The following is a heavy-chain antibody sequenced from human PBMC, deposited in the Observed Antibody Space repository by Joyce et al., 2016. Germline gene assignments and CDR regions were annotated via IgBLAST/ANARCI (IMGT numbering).Heavy chain of an antibody. CDR3: AREGLPHGGFDY. Sequence: QVQLVQSGTEVKKPGASVKVSCKASGFTFTGYYMHWVRQAPGKGLEMMGWIKIENCDTHSTQNFQGRVTMTRDTSINTAYMEVTRLRSDDTAFYYCAREGLPHGGFDYWGLGTLVTVSS. J-gene: IGHJ4*02. CDR2: IKIENCDT. CDR1: GFTFTGYY. V-gene: IGHV1-2*02.